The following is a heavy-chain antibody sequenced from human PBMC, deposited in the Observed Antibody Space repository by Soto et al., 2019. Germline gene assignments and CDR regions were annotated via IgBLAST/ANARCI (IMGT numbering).Heavy chain of an antibody. J-gene: IGHJ3*02. D-gene: IGHD3-9*01. CDR3: AKDSLSYDILTGYYPQLGGAFDI. CDR2: ISGSGGST. Sequence: LSLTCAASGFTFSSYAMSWVRQAPGKGLEWVSAISGSGGSTYYADSVKGRFTISRDNSKNTLYLQKNSLRAEDTAVYYCAKDSLSYDILTGYYPQLGGAFDIWGQGTMVTVSS. CDR1: GFTFSSYA. V-gene: IGHV3-23*01.